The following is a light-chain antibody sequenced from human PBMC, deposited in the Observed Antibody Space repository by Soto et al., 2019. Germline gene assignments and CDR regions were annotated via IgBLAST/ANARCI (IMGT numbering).Light chain of an antibody. Sequence: EIVLMQSPGTLSLSPGERATLSCRASQSVSNNYVAWYQQKPGQAPRLLIAGASSRATGIPDRFSGGGSGTDFTITNNRPEPADFGVYYWQQYGSSPPLTFGGGTKVEIK. V-gene: IGKV3-20*01. CDR3: QQYGSSPPLT. CDR1: QSVSNNY. CDR2: GAS. J-gene: IGKJ4*01.